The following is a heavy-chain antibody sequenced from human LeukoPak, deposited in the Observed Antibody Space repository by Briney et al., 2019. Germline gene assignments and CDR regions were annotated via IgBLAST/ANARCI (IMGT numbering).Heavy chain of an antibody. CDR3: ASLGVFGVVLDY. D-gene: IGHD3-3*01. CDR2: IYYSGST. J-gene: IGHJ4*02. CDR1: GVSINSINYY. V-gene: IGHV4-39*01. Sequence: SETLCLTCAVSGVSINSINYYWGWVPPPPGKRREWIGSIYYSGSTYYNPSLKSRVTISVDTSKNQFSLKLSSVTAADTAVYYCASLGVFGVVLDYWGQGTLVTVSS.